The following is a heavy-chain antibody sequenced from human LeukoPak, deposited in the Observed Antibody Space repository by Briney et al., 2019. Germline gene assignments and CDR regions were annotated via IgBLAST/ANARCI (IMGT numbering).Heavy chain of an antibody. V-gene: IGHV4-59*08. Sequence: SETLSLTCTVSGGSISSYYWSWIRQPPGKGLEWIGYICYSGSTNYNPSLKSRVTISVDTSKNQFSLKLSSVTAADTAVYYCARHVSGSSYGMDVWGQGTTVTVSS. D-gene: IGHD5/OR15-5a*01. CDR1: GGSISSYY. CDR3: ARHVSGSSYGMDV. J-gene: IGHJ6*02. CDR2: ICYSGST.